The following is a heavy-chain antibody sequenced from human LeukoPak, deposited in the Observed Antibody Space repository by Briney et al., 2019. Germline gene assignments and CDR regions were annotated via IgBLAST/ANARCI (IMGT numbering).Heavy chain of an antibody. J-gene: IGHJ4*02. CDR1: GFTFSSYW. CDR2: INSDGSST. CDR3: AKDDSWLQFGV. V-gene: IGHV3-74*01. Sequence: PGGSLRLSCAASGFTFSSYWMHWVRQAPGKGLVWVSRINSDGSSTSYADSVKGRFTISSDNSRNTVYLEMISLTVEDTAVYYCAKDDSWLQFGVWSPGTLVTV. D-gene: IGHD5-24*01.